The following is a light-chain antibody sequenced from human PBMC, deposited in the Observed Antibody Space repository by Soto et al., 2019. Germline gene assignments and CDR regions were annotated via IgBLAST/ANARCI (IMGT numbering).Light chain of an antibody. V-gene: IGKV3-11*01. CDR3: QQCSNWPRT. CDR2: AAS. Sequence: EIVLTPSPATLSLSPGERATLSCRASQSVSSYLAWYQQKPGQAPRLLIYAASSRATGIPARFSGSGSGTDFTLTISSLEPEDCAVYYCQQCSNWPRTFGQGTKGDIK. J-gene: IGKJ1*01. CDR1: QSVSSY.